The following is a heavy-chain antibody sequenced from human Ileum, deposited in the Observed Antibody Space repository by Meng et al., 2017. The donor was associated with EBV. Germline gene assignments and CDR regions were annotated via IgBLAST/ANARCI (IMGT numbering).Heavy chain of an antibody. CDR2: IYSGGDT. CDR3: ARVNGVYGPPGY. D-gene: IGHD1-14*01. J-gene: IGHJ4*02. CDR1: WLSSRVCVSY. Sequence: QRRSSRLLLTNLRQPLPLPCTFAWLSSRVCVSYWGWFPHHTEKGLECIGIIYSGGDTYYSSALSGRFTISLDTTKNQFSLSLNSTTAAYTAIYYCARVNGVYGPPGYWGQGTLVTVSS. V-gene: IGHV4-31*03.